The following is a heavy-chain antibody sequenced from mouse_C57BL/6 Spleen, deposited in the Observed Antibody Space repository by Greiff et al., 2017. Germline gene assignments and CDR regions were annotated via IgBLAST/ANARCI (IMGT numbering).Heavy chain of an antibody. D-gene: IGHD1-1*01. V-gene: IGHV1-59*01. J-gene: IGHJ2*01. CDR3: AEGDYGSISY. Sequence: QVQLQQPGAELVRPGTSVKLSCKASGYTFTSYWMHWVKQRPGQGLEWIGVIDPSDSYTNYNQKFKGKATLTVDTSSSTAYMQLSNLTYEDSAVSYGAEGDYGSISYWGQGPTLTVAS. CDR2: IDPSDSYT. CDR1: GYTFTSYW.